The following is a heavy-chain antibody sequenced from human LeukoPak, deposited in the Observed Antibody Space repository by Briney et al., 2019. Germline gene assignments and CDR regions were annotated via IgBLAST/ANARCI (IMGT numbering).Heavy chain of an antibody. Sequence: EPGGSLRLSCAPSGFAFSGSTMHCVRQASGKGREWVGRIRTKADSYAAAHDASVKGRFIISRDDSKNTAYLQMNSLKTEDTAVYYCARAMSTFGGVRNYFDSWGQGTLVTVSS. J-gene: IGHJ4*02. V-gene: IGHV3-73*01. CDR3: ARAMSTFGGVRNYFDS. CDR2: IRTKADSYAA. CDR1: GFAFSGST. D-gene: IGHD3-16*01.